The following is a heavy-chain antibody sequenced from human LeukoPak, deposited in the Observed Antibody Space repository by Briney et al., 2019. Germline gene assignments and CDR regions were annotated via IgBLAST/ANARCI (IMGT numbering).Heavy chain of an antibody. J-gene: IGHJ6*03. Sequence: VASVKVSCKGSGYTLIGYYMHWVRQAPGQGLEWMAWINPNSGVTNYAQKFQGRVTMTRDTSISTVYMELSRLRSDDTAVYYCARGTVTTSYYYYYYMDVWGKGTTVTVSS. D-gene: IGHD4-11*01. CDR1: GYTLIGYY. V-gene: IGHV1-2*02. CDR2: INPNSGVT. CDR3: ARGTVTTSYYYYYYMDV.